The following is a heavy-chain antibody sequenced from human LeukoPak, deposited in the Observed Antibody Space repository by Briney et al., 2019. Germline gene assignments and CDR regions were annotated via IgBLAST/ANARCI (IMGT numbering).Heavy chain of an antibody. CDR1: GFTFSSYA. CDR3: AKDDMGQLCVYFDY. Sequence: GGSLRLSCAASGFTFSSYAMSWVRQAPGKGLEWVAAISGSGGSTYYADSVKGRFTISRDNSKNTLYLQMNSLRAEDTAVYYCAKDDMGQLCVYFDYWGQGTLVTVSS. V-gene: IGHV3-23*01. J-gene: IGHJ4*02. CDR2: ISGSGGST. D-gene: IGHD5-18*01.